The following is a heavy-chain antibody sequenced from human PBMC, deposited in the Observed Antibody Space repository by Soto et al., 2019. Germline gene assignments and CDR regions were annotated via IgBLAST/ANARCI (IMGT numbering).Heavy chain of an antibody. CDR2: ISPYNGNT. J-gene: IGHJ3*02. CDR1: GYTFTNYG. D-gene: IGHD6-19*01. Sequence: ASVKVSCKASGYTFTNYGISWVRQAPGQGLEWMGWISPYNGNTNYAQKLQGRVTMTTDTSTSTAYMELRSLRSDDTAGNYCARDLRQWLNDAFDIWGQGTMVTVSS. V-gene: IGHV1-18*01. CDR3: ARDLRQWLNDAFDI.